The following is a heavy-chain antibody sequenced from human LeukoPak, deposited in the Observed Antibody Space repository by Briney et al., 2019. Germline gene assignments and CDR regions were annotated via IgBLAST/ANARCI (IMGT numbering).Heavy chain of an antibody. J-gene: IGHJ4*02. CDR2: IYNSGST. Sequence: SETLSLTCTASGGSIDSSNYYWGWIRQPPGKGLEWIGRIYNSGSTNYNPWFESRVTISVDTSHNHFSLNLSTVTAADTAVYYCARDGGTMHRHLDSWGQGILVTVSS. CDR1: GGSIDSSNYY. D-gene: IGHD1-26*01. CDR3: ARDGGTMHRHLDS. V-gene: IGHV4-39*02.